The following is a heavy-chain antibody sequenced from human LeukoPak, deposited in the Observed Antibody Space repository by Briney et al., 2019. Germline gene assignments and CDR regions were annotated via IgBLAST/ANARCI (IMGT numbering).Heavy chain of an antibody. CDR2: IKQDGSDK. CDR1: GFTFSSYW. J-gene: IGHJ6*02. V-gene: IGHV3-7*01. Sequence: GGSLRLSCAASGFTFSSYWMSWVRQAPGKGLEWVANIKQDGSDKNYVDSVKGRFTISRDNSKNTLYLQMNSLRAEDTAVYYCAKDEGIAVLYYYGMDVWGQGTTVTVSS. CDR3: AKDEGIAVLYYYGMDV. D-gene: IGHD6-19*01.